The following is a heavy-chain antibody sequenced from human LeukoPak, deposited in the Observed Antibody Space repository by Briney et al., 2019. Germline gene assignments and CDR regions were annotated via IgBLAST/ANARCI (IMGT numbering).Heavy chain of an antibody. J-gene: IGHJ4*02. D-gene: IGHD3-9*01. CDR1: GGSFSGYY. V-gene: IGHV4-34*01. Sequence: SETLSLTCAVYGGSFSGYYWSWIRQPPGKGLEWIGEINHSGSTSYNPSLKSRVTISVDTSKNQFSLKLSSVTAADTAVYYCARHGPERYFDWVRPTYFDYWGQGTLVTVSS. CDR2: INHSGST. CDR3: ARHGPERYFDWVRPTYFDY.